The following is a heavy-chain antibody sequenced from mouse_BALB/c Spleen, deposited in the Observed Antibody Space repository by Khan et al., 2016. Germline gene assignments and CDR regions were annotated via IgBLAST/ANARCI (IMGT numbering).Heavy chain of an antibody. V-gene: IGHV1S81*02. CDR2: INPSNGGT. CDR3: TREPFAY. Sequence: QVQLQQSGAELVKPGTSVRLSCKASGYTFTSYYMYWVKQRPGQGLEWIGEINPSNGGTNFNEKFKNKATLTVDKSSTTAYMQLSSLTSEDSAVYWFTREPFAYWGQGTLVTVSA. CDR1: GYTFTSYY. J-gene: IGHJ3*01.